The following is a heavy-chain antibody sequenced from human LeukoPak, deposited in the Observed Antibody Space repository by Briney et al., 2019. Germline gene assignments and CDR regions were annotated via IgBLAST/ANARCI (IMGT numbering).Heavy chain of an antibody. CDR2: IYYSGST. D-gene: IGHD3-10*01. Sequence: SSETLSPTCTVSGGSISSSSYYWGWIRQPPGKGLEWIGSIYYSGSTYYNPSLKSRVTISVDTSKNQFSLKLSSVTAADTAVYYCARGLAYYGPHAYYFDYWGQGTLVTVSS. V-gene: IGHV4-39*01. J-gene: IGHJ4*02. CDR1: GGSISSSSYY. CDR3: ARGLAYYGPHAYYFDY.